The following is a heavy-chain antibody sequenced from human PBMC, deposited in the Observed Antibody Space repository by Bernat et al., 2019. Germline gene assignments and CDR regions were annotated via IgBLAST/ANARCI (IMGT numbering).Heavy chain of an antibody. Sequence: QLQLQETGPGLVKPSETLSLTCTVSGGPISSNAYYWGWIRQPPGKGLEWIGSIFYSGTTYYNPSLKTRVTISVDTSKNQFSLRLSSVTAADTAVYYCARRRGGVGVHGGWFDPWGQGTLVTVSS. J-gene: IGHJ5*02. V-gene: IGHV4-39*01. D-gene: IGHD1-26*01. CDR2: IFYSGTT. CDR3: ARRRGGVGVHGGWFDP. CDR1: GGPISSNAYY.